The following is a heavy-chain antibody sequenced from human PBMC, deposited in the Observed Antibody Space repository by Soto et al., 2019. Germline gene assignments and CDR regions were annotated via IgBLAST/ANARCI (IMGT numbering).Heavy chain of an antibody. V-gene: IGHV3-23*01. Sequence: PGGSLRLSCAAPGFTFSSHAMSWVPPAPGKGLEWVSAISGSGGSTYYADSVKGRFTISRDNSKNTLYLQMNSLRAEDTAVYYCAKEFIAAAWYFDLWGRGTLVTVSS. CDR3: AKEFIAAAWYFDL. D-gene: IGHD6-25*01. CDR2: ISGSGGST. CDR1: GFTFSSHA. J-gene: IGHJ2*01.